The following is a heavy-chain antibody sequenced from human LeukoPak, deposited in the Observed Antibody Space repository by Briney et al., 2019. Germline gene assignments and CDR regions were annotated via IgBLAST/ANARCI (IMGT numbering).Heavy chain of an antibody. J-gene: IGHJ4*02. CDR2: INSDSSRT. CDR3: AREGDYSPFDC. V-gene: IGHV3-74*01. CDR1: GFTFSGYW. Sequence: GGSLRLSCATSGFTFSGYWMHWVRQAPGKGLVWVSRINSDSSRTTYGDSVKGRFTISRDNAKNTLYLQMNSLRVEDTAVYYCAREGDYSPFDCWGQGTLVTVSS. D-gene: IGHD2-21*01.